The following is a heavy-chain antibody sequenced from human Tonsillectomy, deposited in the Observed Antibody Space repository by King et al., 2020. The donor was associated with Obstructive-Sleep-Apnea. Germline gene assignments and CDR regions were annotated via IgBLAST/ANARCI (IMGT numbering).Heavy chain of an antibody. CDR2: INPSGGST. CDR3: AREGPPIDYYGSASYGNWFDP. D-gene: IGHD3-10*01. Sequence: QLVQSGAEVKKPGASVKVSCKASGYTFTSYYMHWVRQAPGQGLEWMGIINPSGGSTSYAQKFQGRVTMTRDTSTSTVYMELSSLRSEATAMYYCAREGPPIDYYGSASYGNWFDPWGQGTLVTVSS. J-gene: IGHJ5*02. CDR1: GYTFTSYY. V-gene: IGHV1-46*01.